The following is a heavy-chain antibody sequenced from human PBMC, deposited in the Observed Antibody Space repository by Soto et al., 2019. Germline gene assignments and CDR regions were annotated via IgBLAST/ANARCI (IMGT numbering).Heavy chain of an antibody. D-gene: IGHD3-22*01. CDR3: ARGFGYFRQ. Sequence: SETLSLTCAVSGGSFSGYFCNWIRQSPGRGLEWIGQINHSGRTSFNPSLRSRVTISVDSAKTHFSLNLTSVTDADTALYYCARGFGYFRQWGQGALVTVSS. CDR1: GGSFSGYF. J-gene: IGHJ4*02. CDR2: INHSGRT. V-gene: IGHV4-34*01.